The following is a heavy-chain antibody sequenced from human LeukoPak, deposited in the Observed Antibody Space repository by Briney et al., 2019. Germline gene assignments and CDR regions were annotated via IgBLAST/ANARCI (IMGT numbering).Heavy chain of an antibody. CDR2: INPNSGGT. CDR3: ASLKPYGDYNSDY. Sequence: ASVKVSCKASGYTCTGYYMHWVRQAPGQGLEWMGWINPNSGGTNYAQKFQGRVTMTRDTSISTAYMELSRLRSDDTAVYYCASLKPYGDYNSDYWGQGTLVTVSS. V-gene: IGHV1-2*02. D-gene: IGHD4-17*01. J-gene: IGHJ4*02. CDR1: GYTCTGYY.